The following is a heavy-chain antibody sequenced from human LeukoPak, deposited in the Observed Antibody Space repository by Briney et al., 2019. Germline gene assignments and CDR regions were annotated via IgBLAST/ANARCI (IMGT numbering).Heavy chain of an antibody. D-gene: IGHD3-3*01. J-gene: IGHJ4*02. CDR2: IYTSGST. Sequence: SETLSLTCTVSGGSISSYYWSWIRQPAGKGLEWIGRIYTSGSTNYNPSLKSRVTMSVDTSKNQFSLKLSSVTAADTAVYYCARQDDFWSGYPLLVDHWGQGTLVTVSS. CDR1: GGSISSYY. CDR3: ARQDDFWSGYPLLVDH. V-gene: IGHV4-4*07.